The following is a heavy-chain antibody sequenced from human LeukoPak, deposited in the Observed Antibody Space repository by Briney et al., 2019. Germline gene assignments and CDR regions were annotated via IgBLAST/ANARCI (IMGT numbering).Heavy chain of an antibody. Sequence: GRSLRLSCAAPGFTFSSYAMHWVRQAPGKGLEWVAVTSYDGSNKYYADSVKGRFTISRDNSKNTLYLQMNSLRAEDTAVYYCARGGYCSGGSCYPIYYYYYGMDVWGQGTTVTVSS. CDR3: ARGGYCSGGSCYPIYYYYYGMDV. D-gene: IGHD2-15*01. J-gene: IGHJ6*02. V-gene: IGHV3-30-3*01. CDR2: TSYDGSNK. CDR1: GFTFSSYA.